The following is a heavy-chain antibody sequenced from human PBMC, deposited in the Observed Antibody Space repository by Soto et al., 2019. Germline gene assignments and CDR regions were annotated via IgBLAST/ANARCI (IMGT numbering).Heavy chain of an antibody. CDR3: ARVNNSPYYYDSSGYYPLDY. D-gene: IGHD3-22*01. CDR2: ISAYNGNT. V-gene: IGHV1-18*01. Sequence: GASVDVSCKASGYTFTSYGISWVRQTPGQGLEWMGWISAYNGNTNYAQKLQGRVTMTTDTSTSTAYMELRSLRSDDTAVYYCARVNNSPYYYDSSGYYPLDYWGQGTLVTVSS. CDR1: GYTFTSYG. J-gene: IGHJ4*02.